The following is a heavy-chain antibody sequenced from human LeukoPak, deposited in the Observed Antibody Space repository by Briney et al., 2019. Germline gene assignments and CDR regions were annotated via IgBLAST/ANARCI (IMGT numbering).Heavy chain of an antibody. CDR1: GGSISSYY. V-gene: IGHV4-59*01. J-gene: IGHJ4*02. D-gene: IGHD3-10*01. CDR2: IYYSGST. CDR3: ARERVRGSGVIDY. Sequence: SETLSLTCTVSGGSISSYYWSWLRQPPGKGLEWLGYIYYSGSTNYNPSLKSRVTISVDTSKNQFSLKLSSVTAADTAVYYCARERVRGSGVIDYWGQGTLVTVSS.